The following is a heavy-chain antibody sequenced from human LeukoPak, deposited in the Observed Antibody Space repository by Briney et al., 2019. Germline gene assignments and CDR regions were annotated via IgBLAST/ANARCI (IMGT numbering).Heavy chain of an antibody. CDR2: ISAYNGNT. D-gene: IGHD2-21*02. V-gene: IGHV1-18*01. Sequence: ASVKVSCKASGYTFTSYGITWARHPPGQGREWMGWISAYNGNTACAQKSQGRVTMTTDTSTSTAYMELRSVRSDDTAVYYCARDYLAYCGGDWYSGYDYWGQGTLVTVSS. CDR1: GYTFTSYG. J-gene: IGHJ4*02. CDR3: ARDYLAYCGGDWYSGYDY.